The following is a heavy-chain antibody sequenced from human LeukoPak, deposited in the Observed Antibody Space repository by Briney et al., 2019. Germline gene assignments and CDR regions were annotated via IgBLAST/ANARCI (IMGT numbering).Heavy chain of an antibody. D-gene: IGHD3-10*01. CDR2: ISWNRGSI. CDR1: GFTFDDYG. Sequence: GGSLRLSCAASGFTFDDYGMHWVRQAPGKGLEWVSGISWNRGSIGYADSVKGRFTISRDNAKNSLYLQMNSLRAEDTALCYCAKGGGSGYYYYGMDVWGQGTTVTVSS. CDR3: AKGGGSGYYYYGMDV. V-gene: IGHV3-9*01. J-gene: IGHJ6*02.